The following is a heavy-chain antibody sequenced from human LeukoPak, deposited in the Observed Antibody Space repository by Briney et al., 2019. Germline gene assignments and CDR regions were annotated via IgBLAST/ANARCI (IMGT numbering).Heavy chain of an antibody. Sequence: GRSLRLSCAASGFTFSSYGMHWVRQAPGKGLEWVAVISYDGSNKYYADSVKGRFTISRDNSKNTLYLQMNSLRAEDTAVYYCATRAYGGYEPYYFDYWGQGTLVTVSS. D-gene: IGHD5-12*01. CDR3: ATRAYGGYEPYYFDY. CDR2: ISYDGSNK. V-gene: IGHV3-30*03. J-gene: IGHJ4*02. CDR1: GFTFSSYG.